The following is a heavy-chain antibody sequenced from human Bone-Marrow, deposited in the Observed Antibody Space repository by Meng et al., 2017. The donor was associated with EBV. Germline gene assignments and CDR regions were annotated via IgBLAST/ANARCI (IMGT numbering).Heavy chain of an antibody. J-gene: IGHJ5*02. CDR2: ISGSGGTT. CDR1: GFTFSSYA. V-gene: IGHV3-23*04. CDR3: AKGGWSSWFDP. Sequence: VPVVESGGVLGQAGGSLERSCEAFGFTFSSYAMSWVRQSPGKGLEWVAAISGSGGTTYYADSVKGRFTISRDNSKNTVYLQMNSLRAEDTAVHYCAKGGWSSWFDPWGQGTLVTVSS. D-gene: IGHD1-26*01.